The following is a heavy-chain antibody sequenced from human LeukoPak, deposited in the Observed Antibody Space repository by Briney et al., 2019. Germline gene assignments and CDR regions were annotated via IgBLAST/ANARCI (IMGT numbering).Heavy chain of an antibody. CDR2: IYYSGST. Sequence: SETLSLTCTVSGGSISSYYWSWIRQPPGKGLEWIGYIYYSGSTKYNPSLKSRVTISVDTSKNQFSLKLNSVTAADTAVYYCARGRGMNVGAPLDYWGQGTRVTVSS. V-gene: IGHV4-59*01. D-gene: IGHD2-15*01. J-gene: IGHJ4*02. CDR1: GGSISSYY. CDR3: ARGRGMNVGAPLDY.